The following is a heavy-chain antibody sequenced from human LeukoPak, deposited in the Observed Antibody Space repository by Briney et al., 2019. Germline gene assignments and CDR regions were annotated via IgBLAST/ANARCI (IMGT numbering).Heavy chain of an antibody. J-gene: IGHJ4*01. V-gene: IGHV4-59*08. CDR2: IYSSGSA. Sequence: SETLSLPCTVSGASIHTNYWTWIRQPPGKGLEWIGYIYSSGSANYNPSLKSRVIISGDTSKNQISLNLTSVTAADTAVYFCARHRDYYDPWGHGPLVTVSS. CDR1: GASIHTNY. CDR3: ARHRDYYDP. D-gene: IGHD3-22*01.